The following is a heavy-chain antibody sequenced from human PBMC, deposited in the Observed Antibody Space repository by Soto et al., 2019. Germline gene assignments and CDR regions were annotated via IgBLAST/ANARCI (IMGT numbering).Heavy chain of an antibody. D-gene: IGHD3-10*01. CDR2: INHSGST. J-gene: IGHJ6*02. CDR1: GGSFSGYY. CDR3: ARGRGRGSGSYYYYGMDV. V-gene: IGHV4-34*01. Sequence: SETLSLTCAVYGGSFSGYYWSWIRQPPGKGLEWIGEINHSGSTNYNPSLKSRVTIPVDTSKNQFSLKLSSVTAADTAVYYCARGRGRGSGSYYYYGMDVWGQGTTVTVSS.